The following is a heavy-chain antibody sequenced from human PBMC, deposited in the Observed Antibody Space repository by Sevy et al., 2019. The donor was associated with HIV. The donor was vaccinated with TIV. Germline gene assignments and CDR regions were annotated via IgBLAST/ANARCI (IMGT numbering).Heavy chain of an antibody. CDR2: ISYDGSNK. V-gene: IGHV3-30-3*01. D-gene: IGHD7-27*01. CDR3: ARVAGPLTGPVYFDY. J-gene: IGHJ4*02. Sequence: GGSLRLSCAGSGFTFSSYAMHWVRQAPGKGLEWVAVISYDGSNKYYADSVKGRFTISRDNSKNTLYLQMNSLRAEDTAVYYCARVAGPLTGPVYFDYWGRGTLVTVSS. CDR1: GFTFSSYA.